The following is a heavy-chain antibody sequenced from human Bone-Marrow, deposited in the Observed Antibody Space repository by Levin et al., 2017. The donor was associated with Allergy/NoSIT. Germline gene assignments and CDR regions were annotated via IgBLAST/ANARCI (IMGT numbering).Heavy chain of an antibody. CDR2: IGTSGNP. J-gene: IGHJ4*02. D-gene: IGHD1-14*01. CDR1: GFTFRDYV. V-gene: IGHV3-23*01. Sequence: GESLKISCAGSGFTFRDYVISWVRQAPGKGLEWVSGIGTSGNPYYADSVKGRFTISRDNSKNTLFLQMSSLRADDTAIYYCAITGTSLPAFDHWGQGALVSVSS. CDR3: AITGTSLPAFDH.